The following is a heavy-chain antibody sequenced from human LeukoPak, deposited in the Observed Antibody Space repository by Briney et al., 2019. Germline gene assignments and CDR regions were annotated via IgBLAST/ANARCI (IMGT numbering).Heavy chain of an antibody. CDR3: ARGTYYYDSSGYSDFDY. CDR2: INPNSGGT. D-gene: IGHD3-22*01. V-gene: IGHV1-2*02. J-gene: IGHJ4*02. Sequence: ASVKVSCKASGYTFTSYDINWVRQAPGQGLEWMGWINPNSGGTNYAQKFQGRVTMTRDTSISTAYMELSRLRSDDTAVYYCARGTYYYDSSGYSDFDYWGQGTLVTVSS. CDR1: GYTFTSYD.